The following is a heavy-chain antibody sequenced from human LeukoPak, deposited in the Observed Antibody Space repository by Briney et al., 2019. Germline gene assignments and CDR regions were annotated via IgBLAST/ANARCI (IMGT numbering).Heavy chain of an antibody. CDR2: IYYSGST. D-gene: IGHD4-17*01. CDR3: ARDQYGLSDY. V-gene: IGHV4-59*12. CDR1: GGSISSYY. Sequence: SETLSLTCTVSGGSISSYYWSWIRQPPGKGLEWIGYIYYSGSTYYNPSLKSRVTISVDTSKNQFSLKLSSVTAADTAVYYCARDQYGLSDYWGQGTLVTVSS. J-gene: IGHJ4*02.